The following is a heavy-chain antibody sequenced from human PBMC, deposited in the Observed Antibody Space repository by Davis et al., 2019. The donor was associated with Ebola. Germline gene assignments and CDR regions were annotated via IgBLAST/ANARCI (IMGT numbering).Heavy chain of an antibody. Sequence: SETLSLTCTVSGGSISSGGYYWSWIRQPPGKGLEWIGEIYHSGSTNYNPSLKSRVTISVDKSKNQFSLKLSSVTAADTAVYYCARDLVKGYSSSWDGTDYWGQGTLVTVSS. V-gene: IGHV4-39*07. J-gene: IGHJ4*02. D-gene: IGHD6-13*01. CDR2: IYHSGST. CDR3: ARDLVKGYSSSWDGTDY. CDR1: GGSISSGGYY.